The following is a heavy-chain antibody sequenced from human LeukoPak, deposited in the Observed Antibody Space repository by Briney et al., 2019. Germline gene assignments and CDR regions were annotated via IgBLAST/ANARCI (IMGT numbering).Heavy chain of an antibody. V-gene: IGHV4-39*07. CDR1: GGSVSSSSYY. CDR2: IYYSGST. CDR3: ARGYYGSGSPD. J-gene: IGHJ4*02. D-gene: IGHD3-10*01. Sequence: SETLSLTCTVSGGSVSSSSYYWGWIRQPPGKGLEWIGSIYYSGSTYYNPSLKSRVTISVDTSKNQFSLKLSSVTAADTAVYYCARGYYGSGSPDWGQGTLVTVSS.